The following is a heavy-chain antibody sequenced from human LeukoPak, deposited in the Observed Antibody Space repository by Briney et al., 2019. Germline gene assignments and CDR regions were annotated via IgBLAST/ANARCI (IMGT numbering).Heavy chain of an antibody. V-gene: IGHV3-23*01. J-gene: IGHJ4*02. Sequence: GGSRRLSCEVSGSSFSSFAMSWVRQAAGKGLEWVSAISGSGGSTYYADSVQGRFTISRDNSKNTLYLQMNSLRADDTAVYYCAKDAIGQYRTYYFDHWGQGTLVPVSS. CDR3: AKDAIGQYRTYYFDH. CDR2: ISGSGGST. D-gene: IGHD1-1*01. CDR1: GSSFSSFA.